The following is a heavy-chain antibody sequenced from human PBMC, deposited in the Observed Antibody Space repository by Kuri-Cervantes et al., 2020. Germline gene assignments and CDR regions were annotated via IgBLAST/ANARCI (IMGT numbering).Heavy chain of an antibody. V-gene: IGHV1-46*01. CDR3: ARAGITMIPGLRPDAFDI. CDR1: GYTFTSYY. D-gene: IGHD3-22*01. CDR2: FNPSGGST. Sequence: ASVKVSCKASGYTFTSYYMHWVRQAPGQGLEWMGIFNPSGGSTSYAQKFQGRVTMTRDTSISTAYMELSRLRSDDTAVYYCARAGITMIPGLRPDAFDIWGQGTMVTVSS. J-gene: IGHJ3*02.